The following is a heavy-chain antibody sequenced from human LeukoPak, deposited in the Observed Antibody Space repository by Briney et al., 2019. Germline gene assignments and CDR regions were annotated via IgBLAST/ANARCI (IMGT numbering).Heavy chain of an antibody. D-gene: IGHD4-17*01. CDR2: IVPIFGTA. CDR3: ARARTTVTNYYYYYMDV. CDR1: GGTFSSYA. J-gene: IGHJ6*03. Sequence: SVKVSCNASGGTFSSYAISWVRQAPGQGLEWMGGIVPIFGTANYAQKFQGRVTITADESTSTAYMELSSLRSEDTAVYYCARARTTVTNYYYYYMDVWGKGTTVTVSS. V-gene: IGHV1-69*13.